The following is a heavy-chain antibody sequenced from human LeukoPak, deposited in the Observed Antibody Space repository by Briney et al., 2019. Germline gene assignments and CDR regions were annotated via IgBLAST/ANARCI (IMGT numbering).Heavy chain of an antibody. D-gene: IGHD6-13*01. CDR1: GGSISSGSYY. J-gene: IGHJ3*02. CDR2: IYTSGST. Sequence: SETLSLTCTVSGGSISSGSYYWSWIRQPAGKGLEWIGRIYTSGSTNYNPSLKSRVTISVDTSKNQFSLKLSSVTAADTAVYYCVYSSSWYEAFDIWGQGTMVTVSS. V-gene: IGHV4-61*02. CDR3: VYSSSWYEAFDI.